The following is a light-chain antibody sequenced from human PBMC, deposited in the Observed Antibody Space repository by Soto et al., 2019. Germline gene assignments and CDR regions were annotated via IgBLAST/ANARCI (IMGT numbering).Light chain of an antibody. Sequence: QSALTQPASVSGSPGQSITISCTGTSSDVGFYNYVSWYQQHPGKAPKLMIYDVTSRPSGVSNRFSGSKSGNTASLTISGLQAEDEADYYCSSYTTSSTLVFGGGTKLTVL. J-gene: IGLJ2*01. CDR3: SSYTTSSTLV. V-gene: IGLV2-14*01. CDR2: DVT. CDR1: SSDVGFYNY.